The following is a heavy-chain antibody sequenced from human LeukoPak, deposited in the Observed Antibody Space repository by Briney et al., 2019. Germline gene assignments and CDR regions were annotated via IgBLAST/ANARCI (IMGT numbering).Heavy chain of an antibody. V-gene: IGHV1-8*01. Sequence: ASVKVSCKASGYTFTGYDINWVRQATGQGLEWMGWMNPNSGNTGYAQKFQGRVTMTRNTSISTAYMELSSLGSEDTAVYYCASWVWFGEHDAFDIWGQGTMVTVSS. CDR2: MNPNSGNT. CDR1: GYTFTGYD. J-gene: IGHJ3*02. D-gene: IGHD3-10*01. CDR3: ASWVWFGEHDAFDI.